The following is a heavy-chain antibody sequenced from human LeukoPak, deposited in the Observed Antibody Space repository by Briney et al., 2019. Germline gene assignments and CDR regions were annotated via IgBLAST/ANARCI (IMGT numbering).Heavy chain of an antibody. CDR3: AKDHLTYGDYLRLHY. V-gene: IGHV3-30*18. CDR2: ISYDGSNK. J-gene: IGHJ4*02. Sequence: PGRSLRLSCAASGFTFSSYGMHWVRQAPGKGLEWVAVISYDGSNKYYADSVKGRFTISRDNSKNTLYLQMNSLRAEDTAVYYCAKDHLTYGDYLRLHYWGQGTLVTVSS. D-gene: IGHD4-17*01. CDR1: GFTFSSYG.